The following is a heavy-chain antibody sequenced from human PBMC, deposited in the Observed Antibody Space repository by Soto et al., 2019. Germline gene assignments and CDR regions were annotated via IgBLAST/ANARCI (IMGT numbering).Heavy chain of an antibody. D-gene: IGHD3-3*01. CDR1: GFTFSSYG. CDR2: ISYDGSNK. Sequence: QVQLVESGGGVVQPGRSLRLSCAASGFTFSSYGMHWVRQAPGKGLEWVAVISYDGSNKYYADSVKGRFTISRDNSKYTLYLQMNSLRAEDTAVYYCAKDLAYDFWSGQGYYYGMDVWGQGTTVTVSS. V-gene: IGHV3-30*18. J-gene: IGHJ6*02. CDR3: AKDLAYDFWSGQGYYYGMDV.